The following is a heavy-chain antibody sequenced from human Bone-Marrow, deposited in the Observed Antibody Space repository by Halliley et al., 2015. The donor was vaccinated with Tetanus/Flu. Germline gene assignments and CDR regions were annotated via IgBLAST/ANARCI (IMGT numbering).Heavy chain of an antibody. CDR2: SRSGSSR. D-gene: IGHD3-10*01. CDR3: ARGHDVIIGPSPTPPDY. V-gene: IGHV3-48*03. J-gene: IGHJ4*02. Sequence: SRSGSSRYYAESVKGRFTISRDNAKNSLYLHLSSLRAADTATYYCARGHDVIIGPSPTPPDYWGQGTLVTVSS.